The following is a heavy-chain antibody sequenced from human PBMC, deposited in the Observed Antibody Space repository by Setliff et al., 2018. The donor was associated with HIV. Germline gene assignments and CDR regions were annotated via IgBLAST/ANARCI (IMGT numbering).Heavy chain of an antibody. CDR2: INAYNGNT. D-gene: IGHD1-26*01. CDR3: AREGYSGSYFNYYYYLDV. CDR1: GYTFTSYG. V-gene: IGHV1-18*01. J-gene: IGHJ6*03. Sequence: ASVKVSCKASGYTFTSYGITWVRQAPGQGLEWMGWINAYNGNTNYAQELQGSVTMTTDTSTSTVYMELRSLRSDDTAVYYCAREGYSGSYFNYYYYLDVWGKGTTVTVSS.